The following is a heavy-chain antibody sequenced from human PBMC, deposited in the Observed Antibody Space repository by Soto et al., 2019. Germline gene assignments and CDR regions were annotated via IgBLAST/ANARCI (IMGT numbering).Heavy chain of an antibody. Sequence: PGESLKISCKGSGYSFTSYWIGWVRQMPGKGLESMGIIYLGDSDTRYSPSFQGQVTISADKSISTAYLQWSSLKASDTAMYYCARTAAAGKYYYGMDVWGQGTTVTVSS. CDR2: IYLGDSDT. D-gene: IGHD6-13*01. V-gene: IGHV5-51*01. CDR3: ARTAAAGKYYYGMDV. CDR1: GYSFTSYW. J-gene: IGHJ6*02.